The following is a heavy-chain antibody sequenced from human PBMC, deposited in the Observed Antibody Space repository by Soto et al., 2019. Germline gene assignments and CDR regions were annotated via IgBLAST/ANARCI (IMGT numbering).Heavy chain of an antibody. CDR3: ARDILTGRYGMEV. CDR1: GGSISGYY. D-gene: IGHD3-9*01. Sequence: PSETLSLTCTVSGGSISGYYWSWIRQPPGKGLEWIGYIYYSGSANYNPSLRSRVTISLDTSKNQFSLKLSSVTAADTAVYYCARDILTGRYGMEVGGKGTRVTVP. V-gene: IGHV4-59*12. J-gene: IGHJ6*04. CDR2: IYYSGSA.